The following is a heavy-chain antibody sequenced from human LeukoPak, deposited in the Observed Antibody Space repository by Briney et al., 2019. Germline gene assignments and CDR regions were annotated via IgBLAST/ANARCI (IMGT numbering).Heavy chain of an antibody. V-gene: IGHV1-18*01. CDR1: GYTFTNYG. D-gene: IGHD6-19*01. Sequence: ASVKVSCKASGYTFTNYGISWVRQAPGQGLEWMGWISTSNGNTKSAQKLQGRVTMTTDTSTSTAYMELRSLRSDDTAVYYCARAPITVAGSGLWYWGQGTLVTVSS. CDR2: ISTSNGNT. J-gene: IGHJ4*02. CDR3: ARAPITVAGSGLWY.